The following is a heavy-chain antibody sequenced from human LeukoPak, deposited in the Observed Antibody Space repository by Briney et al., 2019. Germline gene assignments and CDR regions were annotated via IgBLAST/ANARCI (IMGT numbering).Heavy chain of an antibody. D-gene: IGHD1-26*01. J-gene: IGHJ4*02. CDR1: GYTFTSYG. V-gene: IGHV1-18*01. Sequence: ASVKVSCKASGYTFTSYGISWVRQAPGQGLEWMGWISAYNGNTNYAQKLQGRVTMTRDTSISTAYMELSRLRSDDTAVYYCARARVEWELLLDYWGQGTLVTVSS. CDR3: ARARVEWELLLDY. CDR2: ISAYNGNT.